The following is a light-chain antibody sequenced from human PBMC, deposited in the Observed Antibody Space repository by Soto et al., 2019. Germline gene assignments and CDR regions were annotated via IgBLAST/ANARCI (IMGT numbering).Light chain of an antibody. J-gene: IGLJ1*01. CDR1: NSNIGNNY. CDR3: CTWESRLSGFV. Sequence: QSVLTQPPSVSAAPGQKVTISCSGSNSNIGNNYVYWYQQFPGAASKLLMVANANRASAIPDRFSGSKSGTAATLAINGIETGDEADYYSCTWESRLSGFVFGTGTKLTVL. V-gene: IGLV1-51*02. CDR2: ANA.